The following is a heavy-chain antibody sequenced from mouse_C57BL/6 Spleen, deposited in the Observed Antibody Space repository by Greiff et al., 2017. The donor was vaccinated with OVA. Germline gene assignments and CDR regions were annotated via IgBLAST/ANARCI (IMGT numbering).Heavy chain of an antibody. J-gene: IGHJ1*03. D-gene: IGHD1-1*01. CDR3: ARRHYASSDEDWDFDV. Sequence: EVKLVESGPGLAKPSQTLSLTCSASGYSFTGYYWNWIRKFPGNKLEYMGYISYSGSTYYNPSLKSGISTTRETSTNHYYLQVNSGTTEDTATYYCARRHYASSDEDWDFDVWGTGTTVTVSS. V-gene: IGHV3-8*01. CDR1: GYSFTGYY. CDR2: ISYSGST.